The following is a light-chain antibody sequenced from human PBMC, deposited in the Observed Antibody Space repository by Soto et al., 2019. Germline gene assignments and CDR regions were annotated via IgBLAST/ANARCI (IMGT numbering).Light chain of an antibody. J-gene: IGKJ1*01. CDR2: AAA. CDR3: QQSYSTPWT. V-gene: IGKV1-39*01. CDR1: QSISSY. Sequence: IQMTQSPSTLSGSVGDRVTITCRASQSISSYLNGYQQKPGKAAKLLIYAAASLQRGVPSRFSGSGSGTDFTLTISSLQPEDFATYYCQQSYSTPWTFGQGTKV.